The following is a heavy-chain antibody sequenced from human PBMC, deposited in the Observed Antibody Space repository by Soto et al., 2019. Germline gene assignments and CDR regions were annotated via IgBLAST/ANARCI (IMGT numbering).Heavy chain of an antibody. CDR1: GFTFSSYA. J-gene: IGHJ4*02. CDR2: ISGSGGST. V-gene: IGHV3-23*01. CDR3: AKDLWSSSSLINYPFDY. Sequence: EVQLLESGGGLVQPGGSLRLSCAASGFTFSSYAMSWVRQAPGKGLEWVSAISGSGGSTYYADSVKGRFTISRDNSKNTLYLRMNSLRAEDTAVYYCAKDLWSSSSLINYPFDYWGQGTLVTVSS. D-gene: IGHD6-6*01.